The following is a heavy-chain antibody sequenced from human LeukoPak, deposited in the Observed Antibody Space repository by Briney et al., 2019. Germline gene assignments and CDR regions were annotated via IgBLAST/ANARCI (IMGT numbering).Heavy chain of an antibody. J-gene: IGHJ5*02. Sequence: SETLSLTCSVSGASINSGAFFWGWIRQSPGMGLQWIASIYHNGSTYYTPSLKSRLTMSLDMSKNHFSLRLKSVTAADTAVYYCARGEFGTALFDLWGQGTLVTVSS. V-gene: IGHV4-39*07. CDR3: ARGEFGTALFDL. CDR2: IYHNGST. D-gene: IGHD1-7*01. CDR1: GASINSGAFF.